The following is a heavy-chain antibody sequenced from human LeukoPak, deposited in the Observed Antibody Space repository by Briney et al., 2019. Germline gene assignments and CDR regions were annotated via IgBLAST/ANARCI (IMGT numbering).Heavy chain of an antibody. D-gene: IGHD2-15*01. CDR1: GFTFSSCG. CDR3: ARSRYCSGGSCYFGSWFDP. CDR2: ISYDGSNK. Sequence: PGGSLRLSGVASGFTFSSCGMHWVRQAPGKGLEWVAVISYDGSNKYYADSVKGRFTISRDNSKDTLYLQMNSLRVEDTAMYYCARSRYCSGGSCYFGSWFDPWGQGTLVTVSS. V-gene: IGHV3-30*03. J-gene: IGHJ5*02.